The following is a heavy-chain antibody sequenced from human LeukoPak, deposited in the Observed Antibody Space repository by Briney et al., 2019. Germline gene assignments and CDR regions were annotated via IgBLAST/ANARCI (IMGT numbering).Heavy chain of an antibody. Sequence: PGGSLRLSCAVSGFTSSSYWMSWVRQAPGKGLEWVANIKQDGSEKYYVDSVKGRFTISRDNAKNSLYLQMNSLSAEDTAVYYCARAPYCIGGSCRFDYWGQGTLVTVSS. J-gene: IGHJ4*02. CDR2: IKQDGSEK. CDR3: ARAPYCIGGSCRFDY. V-gene: IGHV3-7*03. D-gene: IGHD2-15*01. CDR1: GFTSSSYW.